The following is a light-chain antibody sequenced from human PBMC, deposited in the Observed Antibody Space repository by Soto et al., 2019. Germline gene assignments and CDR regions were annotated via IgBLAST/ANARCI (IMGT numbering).Light chain of an antibody. CDR2: GVS. J-gene: IGKJ1*01. CDR1: QSVRTY. V-gene: IGKV1-39*01. Sequence: DIKMTLSPSSLSENIGHRVPITCRASQSVRTYLNWYQQKPAKAPNCLIYGVSALYSGVSSRFSGSGSGTDFTLTICSLQAEDCATYNCQGSYSPPPTFGQGTKVDNK. CDR3: QGSYSPPPT.